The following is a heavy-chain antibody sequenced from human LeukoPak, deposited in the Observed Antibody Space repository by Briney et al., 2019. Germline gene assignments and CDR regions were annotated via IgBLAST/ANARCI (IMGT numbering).Heavy chain of an antibody. D-gene: IGHD2-8*01. V-gene: IGHV1-8*02. CDR3: ARGVYDWFDP. CDR2: MNPNSGNT. J-gene: IGHJ5*02. Sequence: ASVKVSCKASGYTFTSYDINWVRQATGQGLEWMGWMNPNSGNTGYAQKLQGRVTMTTDTSTSTAYMELRSLRSDDTAVYYCARGVYDWFDPWGQGTLVTVSS. CDR1: GYTFTSYD.